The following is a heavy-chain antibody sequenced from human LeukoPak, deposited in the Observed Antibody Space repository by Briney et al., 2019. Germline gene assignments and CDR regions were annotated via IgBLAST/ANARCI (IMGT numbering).Heavy chain of an antibody. CDR1: GFNFDDYG. J-gene: IGHJ4*02. Sequence: GSLRLSCAASGFNFDDYGMGWVRQAPGKGLEWVSGINWNAGSTGYAASVKGRFTISRDSTKNSLYLQMNSLRAEDTALYYCGRGGSGSYGDYFASWGQGTLVTVSS. D-gene: IGHD3-10*01. V-gene: IGHV3-20*04. CDR2: INWNAGST. CDR3: GRGGSGSYGDYFAS.